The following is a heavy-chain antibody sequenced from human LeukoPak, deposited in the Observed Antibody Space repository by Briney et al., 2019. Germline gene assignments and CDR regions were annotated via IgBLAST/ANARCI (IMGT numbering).Heavy chain of an antibody. CDR2: IYYSGST. D-gene: IGHD2-15*01. V-gene: IGHV4-59*01. CDR1: GGSISSYY. J-gene: IGHJ3*02. Sequence: PSETLSLTCTVSGGSISSYYWSWIRQPPGKGLEWIGYIYYSGSTNYNPSLKSRVTISVDTSKNQFSLKLSSVTAADTAVYYCARFYMVVRRGKAFDIWGQGTMVTVSS. CDR3: ARFYMVVRRGKAFDI.